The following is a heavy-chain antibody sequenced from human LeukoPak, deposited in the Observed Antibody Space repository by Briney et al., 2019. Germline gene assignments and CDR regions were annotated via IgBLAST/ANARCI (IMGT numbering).Heavy chain of an antibody. D-gene: IGHD2/OR15-2a*01. CDR2: IYHSGST. CDR1: GYSISSGYY. V-gene: IGHV4-38-2*02. J-gene: IGHJ5*02. Sequence: SETLSLTCTVSGYSISSGYYWGWIRQPPGKGLEWIGSIYHSGSTYYNPSLKSRVTISVDTSKNHFPLKLTSVTAADTAVYYCARGPVNSSYRANWFDPWGQGTLVTVSS. CDR3: ARGPVNSSYRANWFDP.